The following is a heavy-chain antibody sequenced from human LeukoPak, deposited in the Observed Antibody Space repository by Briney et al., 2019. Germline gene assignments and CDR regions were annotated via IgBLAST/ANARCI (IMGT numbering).Heavy chain of an antibody. CDR2: IYYSGST. CDR3: ARVITMVRGVINYYYGMDV. CDR1: GGXISSGGYY. J-gene: IGHJ6*02. D-gene: IGHD3-10*01. V-gene: IGHV4-31*03. Sequence: PSETLSLTCTVSGGXISSGGYYWSWIRQHPGKGLEWIGYIYYSGSTYYNPSLKSRVTISVDTSKNQFSLKLSSVTAADTAVYYCARVITMVRGVINYYYGMDVWGQGTTVTVSS.